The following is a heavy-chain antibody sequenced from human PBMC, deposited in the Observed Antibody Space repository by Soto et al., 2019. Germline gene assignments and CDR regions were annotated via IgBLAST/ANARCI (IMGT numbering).Heavy chain of an antibody. J-gene: IGHJ4*02. CDR2: MYYSGST. V-gene: IGHV4-59*08. Sequence: SETLSLTCTVSGGSISSYYLSWIRQPAGKGLEWIGYMYYSGSTNYNPSLKSRVTISVDTSKNQFSLKLSSVTAADTAVYFCARHSVIMIRGVGYFDYWGQGTRVTVS. CDR1: GGSISSYY. D-gene: IGHD3-10*01. CDR3: ARHSVIMIRGVGYFDY.